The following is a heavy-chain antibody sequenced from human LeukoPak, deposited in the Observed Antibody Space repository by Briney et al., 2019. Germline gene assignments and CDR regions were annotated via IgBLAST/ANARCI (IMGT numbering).Heavy chain of an antibody. CDR1: GFTVSSNY. V-gene: IGHV3-66*01. J-gene: IGHJ6*02. CDR2: IYSGGST. Sequence: PGGSLRLSCAASGFTVSSNYMSWVRQAPGKGLEWVSVIYSGGSTYYADSVKGRFTISRDNSKNTLYLQMNSLRAEDTAVYYCARERRYYAMDVWGQGTTVTVSS. CDR3: ARERRYYAMDV.